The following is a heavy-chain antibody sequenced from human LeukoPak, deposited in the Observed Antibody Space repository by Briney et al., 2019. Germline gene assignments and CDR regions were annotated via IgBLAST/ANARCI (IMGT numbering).Heavy chain of an antibody. D-gene: IGHD3-22*01. CDR3: ARDTPGYYDSSVYPRPNRSFDY. CDR1: GYTLTSYY. CDR2: INPSGGST. V-gene: IGHV1-46*01. Sequence: AASVKVSCKASGYTLTSYYMHWVRQAPGQGLEWMGIINPSGGSTSYAQKFQGRVTMTRDTSTSTVYMELSSLRSEDTAVYYCARDTPGYYDSSVYPRPNRSFDYWGQGTLVTVSS. J-gene: IGHJ4*02.